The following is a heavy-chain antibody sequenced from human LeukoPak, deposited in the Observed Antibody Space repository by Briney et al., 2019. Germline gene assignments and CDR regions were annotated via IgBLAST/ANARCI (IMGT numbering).Heavy chain of an antibody. V-gene: IGHV4-39*07. J-gene: IGHJ3*02. CDR2: IYYSGST. Sequence: PSETLSLTCTVSGDSIGSTAYYWGWIRQPPGKGLEWIASIYYSGSTSYNPSLQSRVTMSLDTSKNQFSLKLSSVTAADTAVYYCARVGTVTTRGAFDIWGQGTMVTVSS. CDR1: GDSIGSTAYY. D-gene: IGHD4-17*01. CDR3: ARVGTVTTRGAFDI.